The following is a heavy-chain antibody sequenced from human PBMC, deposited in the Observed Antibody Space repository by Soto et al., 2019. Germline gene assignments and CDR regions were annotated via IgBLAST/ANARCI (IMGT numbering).Heavy chain of an antibody. D-gene: IGHD4-17*01. CDR3: VRDRFGYGDSGD. CDR2: IIPILGIA. CDR1: GGTFSSYT. V-gene: IGHV1-69*04. Sequence: SVKVSCKASGGTFSSYTISWVRQAPGQGLEWMGRIIPILGIANYAQKFQGGVTITADKSTSTAYMELSSLRAEDSAMYYCVRDRFGYGDSGDWGQGTLVTVSS. J-gene: IGHJ4*02.